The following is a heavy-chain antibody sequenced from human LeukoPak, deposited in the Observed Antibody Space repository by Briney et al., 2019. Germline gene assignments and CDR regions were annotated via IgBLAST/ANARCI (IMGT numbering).Heavy chain of an antibody. V-gene: IGHV1-3*01. CDR2: INAGNGNT. J-gene: IGHJ6*02. Sequence: GASVKVSRKASGYTFTNYAMHWVRQAPGQRLEWMGWINAGNGNTKYSQKFQGRVTITRDTSASTAYMELSSLRSEDTAVYYCASYYYGSGSYYYYGMDVWGQGTTVTVSS. CDR3: ASYYYGSGSYYYYGMDV. CDR1: GYTFTNYA. D-gene: IGHD3-10*01.